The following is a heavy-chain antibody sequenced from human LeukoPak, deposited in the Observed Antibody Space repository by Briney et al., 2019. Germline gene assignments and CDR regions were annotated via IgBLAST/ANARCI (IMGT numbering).Heavy chain of an antibody. CDR3: ARDLLGAFNI. Sequence: GGSLRLSCAASGFTVSSNEMSWVRQAPGKGLEWVSTVSDSGGGTYYADSVKGRFTISRDNSKNTLSLQMNSLRADDTAVYYCARDLLGAFNIWGQGTMVTVSS. V-gene: IGHV3-23*01. CDR1: GFTVSSNE. CDR2: VSDSGGGT. D-gene: IGHD7-27*01. J-gene: IGHJ3*02.